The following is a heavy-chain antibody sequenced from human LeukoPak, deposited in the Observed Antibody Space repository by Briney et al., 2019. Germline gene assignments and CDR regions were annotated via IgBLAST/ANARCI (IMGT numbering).Heavy chain of an antibody. CDR3: ARGWYYYDSSGAFDI. D-gene: IGHD3-22*01. Sequence: LRLSCAASGFTFDDYAMHWIRQPPGKGLEWIGYIYHSGSTYYNPSLKSRVTISVDRSKNQFSLKLSSVTAADTAVYYCARGWYYYDSSGAFDIWGQGTMVTVSS. CDR2: IYHSGST. V-gene: IGHV4-30-2*01. CDR1: GFTFDDYA. J-gene: IGHJ3*02.